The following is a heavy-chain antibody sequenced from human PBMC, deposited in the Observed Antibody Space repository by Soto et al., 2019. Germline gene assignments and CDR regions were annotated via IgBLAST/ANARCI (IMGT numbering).Heavy chain of an antibody. CDR1: GDSISSGAYY. J-gene: IGHJ4*02. CDR2: IYYSGST. V-gene: IGHV4-31*03. CDR3: ARQIAAGSFTYYFDS. D-gene: IGHD6-13*01. Sequence: SETLSLTCTVSGDSISSGAYYWAWIRQHPVKGLEWIGYIYYSGSTHHNPSLKSRDTISIDTSKNQFSLKLSSVTAADTAVYYCARQIAAGSFTYYFDSWGQGTLVTVSS.